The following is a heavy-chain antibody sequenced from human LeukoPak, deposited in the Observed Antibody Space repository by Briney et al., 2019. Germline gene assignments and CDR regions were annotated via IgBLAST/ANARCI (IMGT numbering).Heavy chain of an antibody. V-gene: IGHV3-7*01. J-gene: IGHJ4*02. Sequence: QPGGSLRLSCAASGFTFSSYWMSWVRQAPGKGLEWVANIKQDGNEKHYVDSVKGRFTISRDNAKNSLYPQMNSLRAEDTAVYYCARECNWNDCLDYWGQGTLVTVSS. CDR1: GFTFSSYW. D-gene: IGHD1-20*01. CDR2: IKQDGNEK. CDR3: ARECNWNDCLDY.